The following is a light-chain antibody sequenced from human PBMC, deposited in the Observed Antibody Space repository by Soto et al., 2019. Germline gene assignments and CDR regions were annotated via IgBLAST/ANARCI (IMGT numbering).Light chain of an antibody. J-gene: IGKJ2*01. Sequence: EIVMTQSPATLSVSPGERATLSCRASQSVGSNLAWYQQRPGQAPRPLIYGASTRAIGIPPRFSGSGSGTEFTLTISSLQSEDFEVYYCQQYNNWPYTFGRGTKLEIK. V-gene: IGKV3-15*01. CDR1: QSVGSN. CDR2: GAS. CDR3: QQYNNWPYT.